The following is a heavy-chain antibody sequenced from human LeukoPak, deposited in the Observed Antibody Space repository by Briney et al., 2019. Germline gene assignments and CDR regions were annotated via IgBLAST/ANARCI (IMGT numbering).Heavy chain of an antibody. D-gene: IGHD3-22*01. CDR1: GESFIGYF. J-gene: IGHJ4*02. CDR2: INHIERS. CDR3: ARTSGFFDSGGSFHENPYFFDS. V-gene: IGHV4-34*01. Sequence: PSETLSLTCSVSGESFIGYFWTWLRQPPGRGLEWIGDINHIERSNDNPSLKSRVSISVDTSSHQFSLTLTSVTAADTAVYYCARTSGFFDSGGSFHENPYFFDSWGQGTLVTVSS.